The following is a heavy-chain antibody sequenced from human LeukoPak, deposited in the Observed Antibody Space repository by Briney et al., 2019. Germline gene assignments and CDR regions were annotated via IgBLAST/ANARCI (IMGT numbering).Heavy chain of an antibody. CDR1: GFTFSTYW. CDR3: ARDKEVGATLLDC. CDR2: IDQDGSEK. V-gene: IGHV3-7*01. J-gene: IGHJ4*02. Sequence: GGSLRLSCAASGFTFSTYWMSWVRQTPGKGLELVATIDQDGSEKYYVDSVKGRFTISRDNARNSLYLQINSLRAEDTAVFYCARDKEVGATLLDCWGQGTLVTVSS. D-gene: IGHD1-26*01.